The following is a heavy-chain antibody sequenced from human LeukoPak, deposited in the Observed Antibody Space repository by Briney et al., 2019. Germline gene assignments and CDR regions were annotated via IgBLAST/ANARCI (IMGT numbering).Heavy chain of an antibody. D-gene: IGHD4-17*01. CDR3: ARGGLGYGDQGPYYFDY. V-gene: IGHV4-34*01. CDR1: GGSFSGYY. CDR2: INHSEST. Sequence: PSETLSLTCAVYGGSFSGYYWSWIRQPPGKGLEWIGEINHSESTNYNPSLKSRVTISVDTSKNQFSLKLSSVTAADTAVYYCARGGLGYGDQGPYYFDYWGQGTLVTVSS. J-gene: IGHJ4*02.